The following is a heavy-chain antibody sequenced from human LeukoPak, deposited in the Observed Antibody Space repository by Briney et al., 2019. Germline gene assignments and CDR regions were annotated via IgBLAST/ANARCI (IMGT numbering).Heavy chain of an antibody. J-gene: IGHJ3*02. D-gene: IGHD1-26*01. CDR2: ISSSSSYI. CDR3: ARDLGGSYYTDAFDI. V-gene: IGHV3-21*01. Sequence: GTSLRLSCAASGFKFSSYSMKWVRQAPGKGLEWVSFISSSSSYIYYADSLKGRFTISRDNAKNSLYLQMNSLRAKDTGVYYCARDLGGSYYTDAFDIWGQGTMVTVSS. CDR1: GFKFSSYS.